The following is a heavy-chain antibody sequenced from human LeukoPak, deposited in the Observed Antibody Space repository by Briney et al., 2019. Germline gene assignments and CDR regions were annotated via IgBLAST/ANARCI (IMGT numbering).Heavy chain of an antibody. D-gene: IGHD6-13*01. J-gene: IGHJ4*02. Sequence: SVKVSCKASGFTFTSSAVQWVRQARGQRLEWIGWIVVGSGSTNYAQKFQEGVTITRDMSTSTAYMELSSLRSEDTAVYYCAASGIAAAGSRTDYWGQGTLVTVSS. CDR2: IVVGSGST. CDR3: AASGIAAAGSRTDY. V-gene: IGHV1-58*01. CDR1: GFTFTSSA.